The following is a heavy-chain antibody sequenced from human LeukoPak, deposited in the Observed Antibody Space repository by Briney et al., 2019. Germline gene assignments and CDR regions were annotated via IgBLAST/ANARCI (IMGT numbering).Heavy chain of an antibody. CDR2: IHHRGST. CDR3: ARAEYSSSWTNYYYYMDV. V-gene: IGHV4-38-2*02. D-gene: IGHD6-13*01. J-gene: IGHJ6*03. CDR1: GYSIRSGYY. Sequence: SETLSLTCTVSGYSIRSGYYWGWIRQPPGKGLEWIGSIHHRGSTDYNPSLKSRVTISLDTSKNQFSLKLSSVTAADTAVYYCARAEYSSSWTNYYYYMDVWGKGTTVTVSS.